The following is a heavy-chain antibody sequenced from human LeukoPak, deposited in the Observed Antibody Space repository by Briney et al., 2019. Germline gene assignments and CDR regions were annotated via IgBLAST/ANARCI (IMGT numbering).Heavy chain of an antibody. CDR1: GGTFSSYA. V-gene: IGHV1-69*05. CDR2: IIPIFGTA. Sequence: GAPVKVSCKVSGGTFSSYAISWVRQAPGQGLEWMGGIIPIFGTANYAQKFQGRVTITTDESTSTAYMELSSLRSEDTAVYYCASRGGNYVDYYYMDVWGKGTTVTVSS. CDR3: ASRGGNYVDYYYMDV. D-gene: IGHD1-26*01. J-gene: IGHJ6*03.